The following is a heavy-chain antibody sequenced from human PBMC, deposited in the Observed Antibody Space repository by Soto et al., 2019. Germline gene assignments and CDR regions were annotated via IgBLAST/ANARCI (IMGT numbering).Heavy chain of an antibody. J-gene: IGHJ5*02. CDR1: GGSISSSGYY. V-gene: IGHV4-39*01. CDR2: IYYSGST. CDR3: ARPRIVTTSFSGWFDP. Sequence: SETLSLTCTVSGGSISSSGYYWGWIRQPPGKGLEWIGSIYYSGSTYYNPSLKSRVTISVDTSKNQFSLKLSSVTAADTAVYYCARPRIVTTSFSGWFDPWGQGTLVTVSS. D-gene: IGHD4-17*01.